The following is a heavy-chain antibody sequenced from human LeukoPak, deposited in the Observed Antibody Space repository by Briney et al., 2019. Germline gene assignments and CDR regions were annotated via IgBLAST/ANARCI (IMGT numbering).Heavy chain of an antibody. CDR3: AREDALFYYYMDV. J-gene: IGHJ6*03. CDR2: IYYSGST. V-gene: IGHV4-39*07. CDR1: GGSISSGSYY. Sequence: SQTLSLTCTVSGGSISSGSYYWGWIRQPPGKGLEWIGSIYYSGSTYYNPSLKSRVTISVDTSKNQFSLKLSSVTAADTAVYYCAREDALFYYYMDVWGKGTTVTVSS.